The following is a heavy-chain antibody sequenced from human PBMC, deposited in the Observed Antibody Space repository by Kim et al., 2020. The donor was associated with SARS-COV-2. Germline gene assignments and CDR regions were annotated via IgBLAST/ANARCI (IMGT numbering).Heavy chain of an antibody. CDR3: ARDKERGSGYYYTWYY. J-gene: IGHJ4*02. Sequence: GGTLRLSCAASGFSFSDYTMNWVRQAPGKGLEWVSSITSSSAYIFYADSPEGRFTISRDNAKNSLYLQMSSLRVDATAMYFCARDKERGSGYYYTWYYWGQGTLVAASS. D-gene: IGHD3-22*01. CDR2: ITSSSAYI. CDR1: GFSFSDYT. V-gene: IGHV3-21*01.